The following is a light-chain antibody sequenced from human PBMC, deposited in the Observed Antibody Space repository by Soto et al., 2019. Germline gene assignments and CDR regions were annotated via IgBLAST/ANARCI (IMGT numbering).Light chain of an antibody. CDR3: QQYSNWPPWK. CDR1: QSVSSN. V-gene: IGKV3-15*01. CDR2: GAS. J-gene: IGKJ1*01. Sequence: EIVMTQSPATLSVSPGERATLSCRASQSVSSNLAWYQQKPGQAPRLLIYGASTRATGIPARFSGSGSGTEFTLTISSLQSEDFAVYYCQQYSNWPPWKFGQGTKV.